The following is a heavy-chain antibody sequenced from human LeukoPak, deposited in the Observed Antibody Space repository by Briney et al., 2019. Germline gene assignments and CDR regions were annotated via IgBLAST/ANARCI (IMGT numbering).Heavy chain of an antibody. CDR1: GYTFTGYY. CDR3: ARPKGGLYGGNSGIDYAY. D-gene: IGHD4-23*01. CDR2: INPNSGGT. V-gene: IGHV1-2*02. J-gene: IGHJ4*02. Sequence: ASVKVSCKASGYTFTGYYMHWVRQAPGQGLEWMGWINPNSGGTNYAQKFQGRVTMTRDTSISTAYMELSRLRSDDTAVYYCARPKGGLYGGNSGIDYAYWGQGTLVTVSS.